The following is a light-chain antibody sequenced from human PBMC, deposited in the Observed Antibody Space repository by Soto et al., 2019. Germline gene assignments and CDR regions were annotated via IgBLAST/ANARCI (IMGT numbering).Light chain of an antibody. CDR3: ATWDSALSAGV. CDR1: SSNIGDNS. CDR2: DNN. V-gene: IGLV1-51*01. J-gene: IGLJ3*02. Sequence: QSVLTQPPSMSAAPGQIVAISCSGTSSNIGDNSVSWYQHFPGTAPKVLIYDNNRRPSGIPDRFSGSKSGTSATLTIIGLQTGEEADYYCATWDSALSAGVFGGGTKVTVL.